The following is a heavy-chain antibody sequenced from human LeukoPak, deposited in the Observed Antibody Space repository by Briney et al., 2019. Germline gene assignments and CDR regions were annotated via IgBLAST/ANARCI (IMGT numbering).Heavy chain of an antibody. D-gene: IGHD6-19*01. CDR1: GYTFTGFY. J-gene: IGHJ4*02. Sequence: ASVKVSCKASGYTFTGFYMHWARQTPGQGLEWMGWINPNSGGTNYAQKFQGRVTMTRDTSISTAYMELSRLRSDDTAVYYCARGYYSSGWYVYFDYWGQGTLVTVSS. CDR3: ARGYYSSGWYVYFDY. CDR2: INPNSGGT. V-gene: IGHV1-2*02.